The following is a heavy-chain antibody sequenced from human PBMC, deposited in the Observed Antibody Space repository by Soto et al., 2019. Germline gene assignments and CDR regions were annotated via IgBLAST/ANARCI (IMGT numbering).Heavy chain of an antibody. CDR3: ASTGYEVAVAGTGYFDY. J-gene: IGHJ4*02. CDR1: GGTFSSYT. D-gene: IGHD6-19*01. Sequence: GPQVKVSCKASGGTFSSYTISWVRQAPGQGLEWMGRIIPILGIANYAQKFQGRVTITADKSTSTAYMELSSLRSEDTAVYYCASTGYEVAVAGTGYFDYWGQGTQVTVSS. V-gene: IGHV1-69*02. CDR2: IIPILGIA.